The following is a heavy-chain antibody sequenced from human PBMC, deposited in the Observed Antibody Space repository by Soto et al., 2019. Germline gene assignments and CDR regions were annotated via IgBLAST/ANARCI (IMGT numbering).Heavy chain of an antibody. CDR3: ARGAYSSSRYYYYSGMDV. Sequence: QVQLVQSGAEVKKPGASVKVSCKASGYTFTSYDINWVRQATGQWLEWMGWMNPNSGNTGYAQKFQGRVTITRNNSISTDYMELSSLRSEDPAVYYCARGAYSSSRYYYYSGMDVWGQGTTVTVSS. CDR1: GYTFTSYD. CDR2: MNPNSGNT. V-gene: IGHV1-8*01. J-gene: IGHJ6*02. D-gene: IGHD6-6*01.